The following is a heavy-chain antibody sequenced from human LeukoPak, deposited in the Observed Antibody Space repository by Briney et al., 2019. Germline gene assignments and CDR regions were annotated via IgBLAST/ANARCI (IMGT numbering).Heavy chain of an antibody. CDR3: ARQSISGSSLSYFDY. CDR2: IYDSGST. CDR1: GGSFSGYY. Sequence: SETLSLTCGVYGGSFSGYYWSWIRQPPGKGLEWIGNIYDSGSTNYNPSLKSRLTISVDTSKNQCSLKLSSVTAADTAVYYCARQSISGSSLSYFDYWGQGTLVNVSS. V-gene: IGHV4-59*01. J-gene: IGHJ4*02. D-gene: IGHD3-22*01.